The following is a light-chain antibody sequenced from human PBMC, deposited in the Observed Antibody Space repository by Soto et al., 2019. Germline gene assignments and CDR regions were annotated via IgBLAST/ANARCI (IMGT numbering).Light chain of an antibody. CDR1: QSISSW. J-gene: IGKJ1*01. Sequence: DIQMTESPSSLSASVGGRVTITCRASQSISSWLAWYQQTPGEAPKLRIYKASSLESGVPSRLSGSGSGTEFTLTISSMQPDDFATYYCQQYNSYWTFGQGTKVDIK. CDR3: QQYNSYWT. CDR2: KAS. V-gene: IGKV1-5*03.